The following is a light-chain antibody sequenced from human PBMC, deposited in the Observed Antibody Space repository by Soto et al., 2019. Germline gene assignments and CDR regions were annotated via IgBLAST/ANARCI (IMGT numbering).Light chain of an antibody. V-gene: IGKV1-9*01. CDR2: GAS. Sequence: DIQLTQSPSFLSASVGDRVTVTCRASQGISSSLAWYQQKPGKAPKLLIYGASTVQGGVPSRFSGSGSGTEFTLTISSLQPEDFATYYCQQFDSYPITFGQGTRLEIK. J-gene: IGKJ5*01. CDR3: QQFDSYPIT. CDR1: QGISSS.